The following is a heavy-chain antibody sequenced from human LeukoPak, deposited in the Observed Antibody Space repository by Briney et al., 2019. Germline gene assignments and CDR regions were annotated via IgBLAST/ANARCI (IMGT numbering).Heavy chain of an antibody. CDR2: ISSSSSYI. CDR3: AVPGSSRIQLGGY. Sequence: PGGSLRLSCAASGFTFSSYSMNWVRQAPGKGLEWVSSISSSSSYIYYADSVKGRFTISRDNAKNSLYLQMNSLRAEDTAVYYCAVPGSSRIQLGGYWGQGTLVTVSS. CDR1: GFTFSSYS. D-gene: IGHD5-18*01. V-gene: IGHV3-21*01. J-gene: IGHJ4*02.